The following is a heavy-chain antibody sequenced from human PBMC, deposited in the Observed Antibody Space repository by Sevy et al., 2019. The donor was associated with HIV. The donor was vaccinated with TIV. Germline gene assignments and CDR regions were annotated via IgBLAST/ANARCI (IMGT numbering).Heavy chain of an antibody. CDR2: ISYDGSNK. D-gene: IGHD4-17*01. CDR1: GFTFSSYA. V-gene: IGHV3-30-3*01. Sequence: GGSLRLSCAASGFTFSSYAMHWVRQAPGKGLEWVAVISYDGSNKYYADSVKGRFTISRDNSKITLYLQMNSLRAEATAVYYCAREYGGTDYWGQGTLVTVSS. CDR3: AREYGGTDY. J-gene: IGHJ4*02.